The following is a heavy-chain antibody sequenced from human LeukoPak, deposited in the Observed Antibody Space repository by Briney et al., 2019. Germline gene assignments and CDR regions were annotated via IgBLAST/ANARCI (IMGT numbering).Heavy chain of an antibody. CDR2: IKQDGSEK. Sequence: GGSLRLSCAASGFTFSSYAMSWVRQAPGKGLEWVANIKQDGSEKYYVDSVKGRFTISRDNAKNSLYLQMNSLRAEDTAVYYCARFTTVTTLVCAFDIWGQGTMVTVSS. CDR3: ARFTTVTTLVCAFDI. CDR1: GFTFSSYA. V-gene: IGHV3-7*01. D-gene: IGHD4-17*01. J-gene: IGHJ3*02.